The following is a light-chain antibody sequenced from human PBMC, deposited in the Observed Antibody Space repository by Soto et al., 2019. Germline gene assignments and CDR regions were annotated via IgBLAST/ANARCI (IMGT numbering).Light chain of an antibody. CDR3: QQYNNWPPYT. V-gene: IGKV3-15*01. CDR2: GAS. Sequence: EIVMTQSPAILSVSPGERATLSCRASQSVSSNLAWYQQKPGQAPRLLIYGASTRATGIPARFSGSGSGTEFTLTISSLQSEDFAFYYCQQYNNWPPYTFGQGTKLEIK. CDR1: QSVSSN. J-gene: IGKJ2*01.